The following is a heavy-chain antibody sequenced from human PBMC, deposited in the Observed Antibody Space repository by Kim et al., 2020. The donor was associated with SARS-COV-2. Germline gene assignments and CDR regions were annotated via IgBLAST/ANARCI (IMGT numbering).Heavy chain of an antibody. J-gene: IGHJ6*02. D-gene: IGHD3-22*01. CDR2: TYYRSKWYN. Sequence: SQTLSLTCAISGDSVSSNSAAWNWIRQSPSRGLEWLGRTYYRSKWYNDYAVSVKSRITINPDTSKNQFSLQLNSVTPEDTAVYYCARDPYYDVPYYYYGMDVWGQGTTVTVSS. CDR3: ARDPYYDVPYYYYGMDV. V-gene: IGHV6-1*01. CDR1: GDSVSSNSAA.